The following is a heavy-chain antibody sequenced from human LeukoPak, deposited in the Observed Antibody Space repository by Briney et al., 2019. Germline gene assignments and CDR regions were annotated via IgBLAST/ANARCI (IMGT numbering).Heavy chain of an antibody. J-gene: IGHJ6*03. V-gene: IGHV3-30*04. CDR3: ARDSHPDSSSWYGGYYYYYYIDV. D-gene: IGHD6-13*01. CDR2: MSYDGNTK. CDR1: GFTFSSYT. Sequence: GGSLRLSCAASGFTFSSYTMHWVRQAPGKGLEWVAVMSYDGNTKYYADSVKGRFTISRDNAKNSLYLQMNSLRAEDTAVYYCARDSHPDSSSWYGGYYYYYYIDVWGKGTTVTVSS.